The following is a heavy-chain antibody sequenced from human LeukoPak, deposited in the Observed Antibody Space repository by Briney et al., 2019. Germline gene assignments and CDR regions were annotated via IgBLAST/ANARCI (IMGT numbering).Heavy chain of an antibody. J-gene: IGHJ6*03. CDR1: GGSISSSSYY. CDR2: IYYSGST. CDR3: ARFWYYYDSSGYSNPYYYYYMDV. V-gene: IGHV4-39*07. D-gene: IGHD3-22*01. Sequence: SETLSLTCTVSGGSISSSSYYWGWIRQPPGKGLEWIGSIYYSGSTYYNPSLKSRVTISVDTSKNQFSLKLSSVTAADTAVYYCARFWYYYDSSGYSNPYYYYYMDVWGKGTTVTVSS.